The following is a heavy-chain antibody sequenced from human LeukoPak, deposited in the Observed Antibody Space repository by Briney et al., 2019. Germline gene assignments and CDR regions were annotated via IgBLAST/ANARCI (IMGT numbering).Heavy chain of an antibody. CDR2: IYYSGNT. CDR1: GGSISSSSYF. J-gene: IGHJ4*02. V-gene: IGHV4-39*02. CDR3: ARDVTPQQPLFDY. Sequence: KPSETLSLTCTVSGGSISSSSYFWGWIRQPPGKGPEWIGSIYYSGNTYYNPSLKSRVTISLNTSKNQFSLKLSSVTPEDTAVYYCARDVTPQQPLFDYWGQGTLVTVSS. D-gene: IGHD2-15*01.